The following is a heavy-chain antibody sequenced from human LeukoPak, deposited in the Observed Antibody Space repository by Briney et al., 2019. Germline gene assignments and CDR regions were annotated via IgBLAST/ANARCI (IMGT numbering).Heavy chain of an antibody. J-gene: IGHJ5*02. D-gene: IGHD2/OR15-2a*01. V-gene: IGHV3-23*01. CDR3: ARAFVT. CDR2: ISVTGDTS. CDR1: GFTFSNQA. Sequence: GGSLRLSCVASGFTFSNQAMTWVRQTPGKGLEWVSTISVTGDTSYYADSVKGRFTVSRDNAKNSLYLQMNSLRAEDTAVYYCARAFVTWGQGTLVTVSS.